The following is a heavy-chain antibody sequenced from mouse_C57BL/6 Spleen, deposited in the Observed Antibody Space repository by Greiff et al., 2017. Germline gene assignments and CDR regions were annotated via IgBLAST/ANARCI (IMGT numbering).Heavy chain of an antibody. CDR3: ASRNYGSSYGGLDY. V-gene: IGHV1-39*01. CDR1: GYSFTDYN. D-gene: IGHD1-1*01. J-gene: IGHJ2*01. Sequence: VQLKQSGPELVKPGASVKISCKASGYSFTDYNMNWVKQSNGKSLEWIGVINPNYGTTSYNQKFKGKATLTVDQSSSTAYMQLNSLTSEDSAVYYCASRNYGSSYGGLDYWGQGTTLTVSS. CDR2: INPNYGTT.